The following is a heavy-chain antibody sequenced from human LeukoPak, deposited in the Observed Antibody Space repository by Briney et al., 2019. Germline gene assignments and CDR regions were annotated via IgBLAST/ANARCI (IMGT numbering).Heavy chain of an antibody. CDR3: ARDLGIAAAFDY. CDR2: IYSGGST. Sequence: GGSLRLSCAASGFTVSSNYMSWVRQAPGKGLEWVSVIYSGGSTYYAGSVKGRFTISRDNSKNTLYLQMNSLRAEDTAVYYCARDLGIAAAFDYWGQGTLVTVSS. V-gene: IGHV3-66*01. D-gene: IGHD6-13*01. J-gene: IGHJ4*02. CDR1: GFTVSSNY.